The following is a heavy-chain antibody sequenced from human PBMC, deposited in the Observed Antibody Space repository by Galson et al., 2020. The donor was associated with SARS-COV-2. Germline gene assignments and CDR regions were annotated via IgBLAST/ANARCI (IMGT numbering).Heavy chain of an antibody. Sequence: GGSLRLSCEASGFTFSSYAMSWVRQPPGKGLEWVSAISGRGGNTYYTDSVKSRFTISRDNSKNTLYLQMNSLRAEDTAVYYCAKDSGLPSFLVVPPDEENYYYYGMDVWGQGTTVTVSS. D-gene: IGHD2-2*01. CDR2: ISGRGGNT. CDR3: AKDSGLPSFLVVPPDEENYYYYGMDV. V-gene: IGHV3-23*01. J-gene: IGHJ6*02. CDR1: GFTFSSYA.